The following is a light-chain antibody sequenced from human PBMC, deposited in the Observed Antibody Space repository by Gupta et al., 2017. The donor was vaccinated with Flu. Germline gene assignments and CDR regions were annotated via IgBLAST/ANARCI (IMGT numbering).Light chain of an antibody. CDR2: EAS. V-gene: IGKV1-5*03. CDR1: QNIQYW. CDR3: QQYMFYPLT. J-gene: IGKJ1*01. Sequence: PSALSASVGDRVTITCRASQNIQYWLAWYQQKPGEVPKLLVFEASTSHTGVPSRFRGSGSGRDFTLTISSLQRDDFATYYCQQYMFYPLTFGQGTKV.